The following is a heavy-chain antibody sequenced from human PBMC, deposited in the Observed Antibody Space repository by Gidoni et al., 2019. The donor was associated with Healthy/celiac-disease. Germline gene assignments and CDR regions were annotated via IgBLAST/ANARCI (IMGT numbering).Heavy chain of an antibody. CDR2: IYYSGST. V-gene: IGHV4-39*01. D-gene: IGHD3-10*01. CDR3: ARPKGGYGSGPYGMDV. Sequence: QLQLQESGPGLVKPSETLSLTCTVSGVSISSSSYYWGWLRQPPGKGLEWIGSIYYSGSTYYNPSLKSRVTISVDTSKNQFSLKLSSVTAADTAVYYCARPKGGYGSGPYGMDVWGQGTTVTVSS. CDR1: GVSISSSSYY. J-gene: IGHJ6*02.